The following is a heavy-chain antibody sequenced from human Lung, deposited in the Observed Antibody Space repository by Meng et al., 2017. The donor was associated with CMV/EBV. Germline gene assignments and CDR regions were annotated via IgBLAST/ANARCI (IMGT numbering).Heavy chain of an antibody. J-gene: IGHJ4*02. CDR3: ASFPPPGKQWLVTDY. CDR2: IYHSGST. CDR1: GGSISSSNW. Sequence: QGRLQDQGPGLGKPSGNLSLPCAVCGGSISSSNWWRWVRQPPGKGLEWIGEIYHSGSTNYNPSLKSRVTISVDKSKNQFSLKLSSVTAADTAVYYCASFPPPGKQWLVTDYWGQGTLVTVSS. D-gene: IGHD6-19*01. V-gene: IGHV4-4*02.